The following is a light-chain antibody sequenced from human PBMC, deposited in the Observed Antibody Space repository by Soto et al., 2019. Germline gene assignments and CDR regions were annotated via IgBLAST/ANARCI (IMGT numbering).Light chain of an antibody. CDR3: QQYGSSPGT. V-gene: IGKV3-20*01. CDR2: GAS. Sequence: EIVLTQSPGNLSLSPGERATLSCRASQSVSSSYLAGYQQKPGQAPRLLIYGASSRATGIPDRFSGSGSETDFTLTISRLEPEDFAVYYCQQYGSSPGTFGQGNKVEIK. J-gene: IGKJ1*01. CDR1: QSVSSSY.